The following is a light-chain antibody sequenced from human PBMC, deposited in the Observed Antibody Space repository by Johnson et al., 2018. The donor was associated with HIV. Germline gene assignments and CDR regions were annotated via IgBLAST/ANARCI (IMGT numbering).Light chain of an antibody. CDR1: SSNIGNNY. V-gene: IGLV1-51*02. CDR2: ENN. Sequence: QSVLTQAPSASGTPGQRVTISCSGSSSNIGNNYVSWYQQLPGTAPKLLIYENNKRPSGLPDRFSGSKSGPSATLRITALQTGDEAEYYCGPWYSSPAPVFGTGTKVTVL. J-gene: IGLJ1*01. CDR3: GPWYSSPAPV.